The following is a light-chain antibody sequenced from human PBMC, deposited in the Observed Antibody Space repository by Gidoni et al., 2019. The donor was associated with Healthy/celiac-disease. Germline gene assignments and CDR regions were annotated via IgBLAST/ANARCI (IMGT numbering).Light chain of an antibody. CDR2: GAS. J-gene: IGKJ4*01. CDR1: QSVSSSY. CDR3: QQYGSSPLT. Sequence: SQSVSSSYLAWYQQKPGQAPRLLIYGASSRATGIPDRFSGSGSGTDFTLTISRLEPEDFAVYYCQQYGSSPLTFGGGTKVEIK. V-gene: IGKV3-20*01.